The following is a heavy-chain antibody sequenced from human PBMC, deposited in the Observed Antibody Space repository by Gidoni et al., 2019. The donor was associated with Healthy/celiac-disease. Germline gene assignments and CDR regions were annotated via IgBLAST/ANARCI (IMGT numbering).Heavy chain of an antibody. J-gene: IGHJ6*02. CDR3: ARGNVDIVATIGMDV. Sequence: EVQLVASGGGLVKPGGSLRLPCAASGFPFCSYSMNWVRQAPGKGLEWVSAISSSSGYIDYADSVKGRFTISRDNAKNSLYLQMNSLRAEDTAVYYCARGNVDIVATIGMDVWGQGTTVTVSS. V-gene: IGHV3-21*02. CDR1: GFPFCSYS. D-gene: IGHD5-12*01. CDR2: ISSSSGYI.